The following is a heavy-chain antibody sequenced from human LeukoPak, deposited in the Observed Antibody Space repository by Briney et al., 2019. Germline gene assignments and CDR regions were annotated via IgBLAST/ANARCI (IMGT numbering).Heavy chain of an antibody. CDR3: AKTLRGYDFWTGYFLDY. CDR2: ISYDGRNK. D-gene: IGHD3-3*01. Sequence: GGSQSLSCAASGFIFSSYAMHWVRQAPGKGLEWVAVISYDGRNKNYADSVKGRFTTSRDNSKNTLYLQMTSLRPEDTAVYYCAKTLRGYDFWTGYFLDYWGQGTLVTVSS. CDR1: GFIFSSYA. J-gene: IGHJ4*02. V-gene: IGHV3-30*18.